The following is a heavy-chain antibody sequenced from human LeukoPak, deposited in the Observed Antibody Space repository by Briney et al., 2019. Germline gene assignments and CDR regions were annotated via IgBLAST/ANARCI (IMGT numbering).Heavy chain of an antibody. D-gene: IGHD1/OR15-1a*01. CDR1: GFTFRSYA. V-gene: IGHV3-23*01. CDR3: AKNVAEQEWLDS. CDR2: ISAGGGGT. J-gene: IGHJ5*01. Sequence: GGSLRISCVASGFTFRSYAMSWVRQAPGKGLEAVSAISAGGGGTYYADSVKGRFTISRDNSKNTLYMQMSSLRAEDTALYYCAKNVAEQEWLDSWGQGTLVTVSS.